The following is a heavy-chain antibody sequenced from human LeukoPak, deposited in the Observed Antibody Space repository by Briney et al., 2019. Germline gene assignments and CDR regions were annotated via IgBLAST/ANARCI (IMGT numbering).Heavy chain of an antibody. D-gene: IGHD5-18*01. Sequence: SETLSLTCTVSGGSISSGSYYWSWIRQPAGKGLEWIGRIYTSGSTNYNPSLKSRVTISVDTSKNQFSLKLSSVTAADTAVYYCARGRKYSYGLFDYWGQGTLVTVSS. V-gene: IGHV4-61*02. CDR3: ARGRKYSYGLFDY. J-gene: IGHJ4*02. CDR2: IYTSGST. CDR1: GGSISSGSYY.